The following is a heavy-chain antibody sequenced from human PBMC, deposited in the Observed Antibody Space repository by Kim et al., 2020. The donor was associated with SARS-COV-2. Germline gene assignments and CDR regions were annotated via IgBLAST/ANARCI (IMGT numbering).Heavy chain of an antibody. V-gene: IGHV4-31*03. J-gene: IGHJ4*02. Sequence: SETLSLTCTVSGGSISSGGYYWSWIRQHPGKGLEWIGYIYYSGSTYYNPSLKSRVTISVDTSKNQFSLKLSSVTAADTAVYYCARAGITIFGVVPPVGWGQGTLVTVSS. CDR1: GGSISSGGYY. CDR3: ARAGITIFGVVPPVG. CDR2: IYYSGST. D-gene: IGHD3-3*01.